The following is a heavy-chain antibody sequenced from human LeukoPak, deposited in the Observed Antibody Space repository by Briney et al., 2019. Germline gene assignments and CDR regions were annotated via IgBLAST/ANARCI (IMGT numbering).Heavy chain of an antibody. D-gene: IGHD5-18*01. V-gene: IGHV4-34*01. J-gene: IGHJ4*02. Sequence: SETLSLTCAVYGGSFSGHYWIWIRQPPGKGLEWIGEINHGGSTNYNPSFKSRVTISVDTSKNQFSLTLGSVSATDTAVYYCVSPRGFSYGYFDYWGQGTLVTVSS. CDR3: VSPRGFSYGYFDY. CDR2: INHGGST. CDR1: GGSFSGHY.